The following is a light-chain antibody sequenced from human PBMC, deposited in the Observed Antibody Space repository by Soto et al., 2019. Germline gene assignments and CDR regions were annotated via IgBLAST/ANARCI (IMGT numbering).Light chain of an antibody. J-gene: IGLJ1*01. CDR3: CSYAGTYPLV. CDR2: DVS. CDR1: SSFVGCFNY. V-gene: IGLV2-11*01. Sequence: QSALTQPRSVSGSPGQSVAISCTGTSSFVGCFNYVSWYQQILSKVPKLMIYDVSKRPSVVPDRFSGSKSVNTASLTISGLQVEYEADYYCCSYAGTYPLVFGTGIKVTV.